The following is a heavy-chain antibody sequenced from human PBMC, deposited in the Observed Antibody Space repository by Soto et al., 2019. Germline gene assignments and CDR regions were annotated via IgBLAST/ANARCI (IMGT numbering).Heavy chain of an antibody. CDR3: ARDRGITMVRGATPYYYYGMDV. Sequence: PSETLSLTCTVSGGSISSYYWSWIRQPPGKGLEWIGYIYYSGSTNYNPSLKSRVTISVDTSKNQFSLKLSSVTAADTAVYYCARDRGITMVRGATPYYYYGMDVWGQGTTVTVSS. V-gene: IGHV4-59*12. D-gene: IGHD3-10*01. J-gene: IGHJ6*02. CDR1: GGSISSYY. CDR2: IYYSGST.